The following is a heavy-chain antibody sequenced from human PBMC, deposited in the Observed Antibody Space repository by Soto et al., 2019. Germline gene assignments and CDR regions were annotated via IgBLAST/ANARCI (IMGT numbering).Heavy chain of an antibody. CDR2: IYYSGST. Sequence: SETLSLTCTVSGGSISSGAYYWSWVRQHPGKGLEWIGYIYYSGSTYFSPSLKSRLTISVDTSKNQFSLKLSSVTAADTAMYYCARDRLRAVYAFDFWGQGTMVTVSS. J-gene: IGHJ3*01. D-gene: IGHD5-12*01. CDR1: GGSISSGAYY. CDR3: ARDRLRAVYAFDF. V-gene: IGHV4-31*03.